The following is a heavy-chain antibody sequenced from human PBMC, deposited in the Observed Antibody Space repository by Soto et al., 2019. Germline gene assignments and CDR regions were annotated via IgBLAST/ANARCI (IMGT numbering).Heavy chain of an antibody. CDR1: GYTFTSYG. J-gene: IGHJ6*02. CDR2: ISAYNGNT. D-gene: IGHD4-17*01. Sequence: QVQLVQSGAEVKKPGASVKVSCKASGYTFTSYGISWVRQAPGQGLEWMGWISAYNGNTNYAQKLQGRVTMTTDTATSTAYMELRSLRSDDTAVYYCARVISYGDYPYYYYGMDVWGQGTTVTVSS. V-gene: IGHV1-18*01. CDR3: ARVISYGDYPYYYYGMDV.